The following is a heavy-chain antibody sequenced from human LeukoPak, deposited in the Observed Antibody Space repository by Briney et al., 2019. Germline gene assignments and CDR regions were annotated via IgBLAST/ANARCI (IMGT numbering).Heavy chain of an antibody. J-gene: IGHJ6*04. CDR3: AELGITMIEGV. CDR1: GFTFSSYE. D-gene: IGHD3-22*01. Sequence: GGSLRLSCAASGFTFSSYEMNWVRQAPGKGLEWVSYISSSGSTIYYADSVKGRFTISRDNAKNSLYLQMNSLSAEDTAVYYCAELGITMIEGVWGKGTTVTISS. CDR2: ISSSGSTI. V-gene: IGHV3-48*03.